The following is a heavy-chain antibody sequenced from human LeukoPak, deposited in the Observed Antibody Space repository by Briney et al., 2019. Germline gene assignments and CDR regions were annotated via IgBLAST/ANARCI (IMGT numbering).Heavy chain of an antibody. CDR3: ARDWGYGDYVTEFDY. CDR2: ISSSGSTI. CDR1: GVTFSSYS. V-gene: IGHV3-48*04. D-gene: IGHD4-17*01. Sequence: PGGSLTLSCAVSGVTFSSYSMNWVRQAPGKGLEWVSYISSSGSTIYYADSVKGRFIITRDNAKKSLYLQMNRLGAEDPAVEYCARDWGYGDYVTEFDYWGQGTLVTVSS. J-gene: IGHJ4*02.